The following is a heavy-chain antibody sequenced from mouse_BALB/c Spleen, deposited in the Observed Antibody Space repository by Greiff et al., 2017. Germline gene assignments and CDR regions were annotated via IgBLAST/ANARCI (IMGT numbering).Heavy chain of an antibody. J-gene: IGHJ4*01. Sequence: EVQLQQSGPELVKPGASVKVSCKASGYAFTSYNMYWVKQSHAKSLEWIGYIDPYNGGTSYNQKFKGKATLTVDKSSSTAYMHLNSLTSEDSAVYYCARRSYGSSLYAMDYWGQGTSVTVSS. CDR2: IDPYNGGT. CDR3: ARRSYGSSLYAMDY. V-gene: IGHV1S135*01. CDR1: GYAFTSYN. D-gene: IGHD1-1*01.